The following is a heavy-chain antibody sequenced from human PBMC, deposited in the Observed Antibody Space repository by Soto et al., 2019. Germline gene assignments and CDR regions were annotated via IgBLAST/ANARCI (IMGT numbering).Heavy chain of an antibody. CDR1: GYSFSIYW. Sequence: GESLKISCKGSGYSFSIYWISWVRQMPGKGLEWMGKIDPSDSYTKYSPSFQGHVTISADKSISTAYLQWRRLKASDTAMYYCARLRVVRGVFMTLAFDFWGQGTLVTVSS. V-gene: IGHV5-10-1*01. CDR2: IDPSDSYT. CDR3: ARLRVVRGVFMTLAFDF. D-gene: IGHD3-10*01. J-gene: IGHJ4*02.